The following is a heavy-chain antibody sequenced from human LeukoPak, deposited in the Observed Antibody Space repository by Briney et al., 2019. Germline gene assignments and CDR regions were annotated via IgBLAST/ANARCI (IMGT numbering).Heavy chain of an antibody. V-gene: IGHV4-39*01. CDR3: ARHGNLHYYVDP. J-gene: IGHJ5*02. Sequence: SETLSLTCTVSGGSISSTSYYWGWIRQPPGKGLEWIGSIYFSGSTYYNPSLKSRVTIPVDTSKNQFSLRLSSVTAADTAVYYCARHGNLHYYVDPWGQGTLVTVSS. CDR1: GGSISSTSYY. CDR2: IYFSGST. D-gene: IGHD3-10*02.